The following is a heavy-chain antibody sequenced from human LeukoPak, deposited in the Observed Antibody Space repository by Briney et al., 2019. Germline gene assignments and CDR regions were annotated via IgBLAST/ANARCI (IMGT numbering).Heavy chain of an antibody. CDR1: GYTFNRDD. V-gene: IGHV1-8*03. CDR3: AREYCNSSRCYLDY. CDR2: MNPNSGNT. Sequence: ASVQVSCQASGYTFNRDDINWVRQATGQGLEWMGWMNPNSGNTGYAQKLQGRVTITRNTSKSTAYIELSSLRSKGTAVCYWAREYCNSSRCYLDYGGQGTLVSVSS. D-gene: IGHD2/OR15-2a*01. J-gene: IGHJ4*02.